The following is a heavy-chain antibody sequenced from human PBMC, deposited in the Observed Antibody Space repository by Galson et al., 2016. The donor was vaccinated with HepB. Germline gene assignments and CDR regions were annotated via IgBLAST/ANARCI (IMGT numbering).Heavy chain of an antibody. CDR2: IVDSGGTT. V-gene: IGHV3-23*01. J-gene: IGHJ4*02. CDR1: GFTFSSYV. D-gene: IGHD5-18*01. CDR3: ASQQLWPSFDY. Sequence: SLRLSCAASGFTFSSYVMSWVRQAPGQGLEWVSGIVDSGGTTYYAESVQGRFIVSRDNSKNILHLQMDSLRVEDTAIYYCASQQLWPSFDYWGQGILVTVSS.